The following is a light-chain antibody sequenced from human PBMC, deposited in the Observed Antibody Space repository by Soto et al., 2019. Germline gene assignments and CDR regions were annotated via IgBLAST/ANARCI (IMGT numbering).Light chain of an antibody. J-gene: IGKJ1*01. V-gene: IGKV3-20*01. Sequence: EIVLTQSPGTLSLSPGERGTVSCRASQIVNSKYLAWYQHRPGQAPRLLIYDASRRATGIPDRFSGSASGTDFILTNNRLEPEDFAVYYCVQYDEPPSRWTFGQGTKV. CDR3: VQYDEPPSRWT. CDR1: QIVNSKY. CDR2: DAS.